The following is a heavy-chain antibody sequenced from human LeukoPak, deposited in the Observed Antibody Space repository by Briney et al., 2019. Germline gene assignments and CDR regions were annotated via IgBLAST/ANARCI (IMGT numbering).Heavy chain of an antibody. J-gene: IGHJ4*02. CDR2: INHSGST. CDR1: GGSFSGYY. Sequence: MASETLSLTCAVYGGSFSGYYWSWIRQPPGKGLEWIGEINHSGSTNYNPSLKSRVTISVDTSKNQFSLKLSSVTAADTAVYYCARGLYIYDSSGYYFRVRDYYFDYWGQGTLVTVSS. CDR3: ARGLYIYDSSGYYFRVRDYYFDY. V-gene: IGHV4-34*01. D-gene: IGHD3-22*01.